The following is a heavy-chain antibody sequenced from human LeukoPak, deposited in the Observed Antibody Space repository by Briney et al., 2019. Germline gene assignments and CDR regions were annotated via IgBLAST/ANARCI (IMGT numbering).Heavy chain of an antibody. D-gene: IGHD2-15*01. CDR3: ARGGGNADY. V-gene: IGHV4-34*01. CDR2: INHSGST. J-gene: IGHJ4*02. Sequence: SETLSLTCADYAGSFSGYYWSWIRQPPGKGLEWIGEINHSGSTNYNPSLKSRVTISVDTSKNQFSLKLSSVTAADTAVYYCARGGGNADYWGQGTLVTVSS. CDR1: AGSFSGYY.